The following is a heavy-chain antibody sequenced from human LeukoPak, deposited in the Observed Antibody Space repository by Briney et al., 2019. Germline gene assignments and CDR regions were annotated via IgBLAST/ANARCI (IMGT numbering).Heavy chain of an antibody. Sequence: GGSLRLSCAASGFTFSSYEMNWVRQAPGKGLEWVSYISSSGSTIYYADSVKGRFTISRDNAKNSLHLQMSSLRAEDTAVYYCARGDSGSYYFDYWGQGTLVTVSS. CDR3: ARGDSGSYYFDY. CDR2: ISSSGSTI. J-gene: IGHJ4*02. CDR1: GFTFSSYE. V-gene: IGHV3-48*03. D-gene: IGHD1-26*01.